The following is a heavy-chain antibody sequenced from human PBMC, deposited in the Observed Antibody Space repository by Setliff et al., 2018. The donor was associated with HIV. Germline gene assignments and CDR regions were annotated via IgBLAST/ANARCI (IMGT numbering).Heavy chain of an antibody. V-gene: IGHV3-48*01. J-gene: IGHJ6*03. CDR3: ARDLYFYYYMDV. CDR1: GSGFTFSSYS. D-gene: IGHD3-9*01. CDR2: ISSTSSTI. Sequence: GGSLRLSCAASGSGFTFSSYSMNWVRQAPGKGLEWVSYISSTSSTIYYANSVEGRFTISRDDAKNSLYLQMNSLRAEDTAVYYCARDLYFYYYMDVWGKGTTVTVSS.